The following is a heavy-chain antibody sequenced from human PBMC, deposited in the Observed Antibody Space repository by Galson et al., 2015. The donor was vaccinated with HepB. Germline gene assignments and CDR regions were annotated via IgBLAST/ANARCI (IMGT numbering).Heavy chain of an antibody. Sequence: PALVKPTQTLTLTCTFSGFSLSTSGMCVSWIRQPPGKALEWLARIDWDDDKYYSTSLKTRLTISKDTSKNQVVLTMTHMDPVDTATYYCARVIVGAIDYGMDVWGQGTTVTVSS. D-gene: IGHD1-26*01. CDR1: GFSLSTSGMC. J-gene: IGHJ6*02. CDR3: ARVIVGAIDYGMDV. V-gene: IGHV2-70*11. CDR2: IDWDDDK.